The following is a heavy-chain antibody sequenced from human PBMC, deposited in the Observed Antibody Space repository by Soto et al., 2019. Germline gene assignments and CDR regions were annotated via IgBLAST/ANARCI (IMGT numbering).Heavy chain of an antibody. CDR3: ARRAKDYYYYGMDV. J-gene: IGHJ6*02. CDR1: GYSFTSYW. Sequence: PEESLKISGKSSGYSFTSYWISWVRQMPGKGLEWMGRIDPSGSYTNYSPSFQGHVTISADKSISTAYLQWSSLKASDTAMYYCARRAKDYYYYGMDVWGQGTTVTVSS. CDR2: IDPSGSYT. V-gene: IGHV5-10-1*01.